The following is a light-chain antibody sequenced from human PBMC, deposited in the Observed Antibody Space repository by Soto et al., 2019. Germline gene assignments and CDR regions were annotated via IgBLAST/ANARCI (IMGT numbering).Light chain of an antibody. CDR1: SSDVGGSNY. CDR2: DVS. J-gene: IGLJ1*01. Sequence: QSALTQPASVSGSPGQSITISCTGTSSDVGGSNYVSWYQQHPGKAPKLIISDVSYRPSGVSNRFSGSKSGNTASLTISGLQVEDEADYYCSSYTSSSTYVFGTGTKLTV. V-gene: IGLV2-14*01. CDR3: SSYTSSSTYV.